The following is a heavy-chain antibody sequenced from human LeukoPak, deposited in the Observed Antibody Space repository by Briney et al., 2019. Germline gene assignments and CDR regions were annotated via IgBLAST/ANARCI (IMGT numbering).Heavy chain of an antibody. CDR1: GYTFTGYY. CDR3: ARARTESGSYGPDY. CDR2: INPNSGGT. D-gene: IGHD3-10*01. Sequence: ASVKVSCKASGYTFTGYYMHWVRQAPGQGLEWMGWINPNSGGTNYAQKFQGRVTVTRDTSISTAYMELSRLRSDDTAVYYCARARTESGSYGPDYWGQGTLVTVSS. V-gene: IGHV1-2*02. J-gene: IGHJ4*02.